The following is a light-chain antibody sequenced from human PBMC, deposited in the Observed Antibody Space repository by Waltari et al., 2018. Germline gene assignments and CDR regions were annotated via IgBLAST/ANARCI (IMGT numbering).Light chain of an antibody. Sequence: DIELTQSPSSLSASAGARVTITCRSSQGISTYLNWYQQKPGKAPNRLIYGASSLESGVPSRFSGSGSGTDFTLTISSLQPEDFATYYCLQYNSNPWTFGQGTKVEIK. J-gene: IGKJ1*01. V-gene: IGKV1-17*01. CDR3: LQYNSNPWT. CDR1: QGISTY. CDR2: GAS.